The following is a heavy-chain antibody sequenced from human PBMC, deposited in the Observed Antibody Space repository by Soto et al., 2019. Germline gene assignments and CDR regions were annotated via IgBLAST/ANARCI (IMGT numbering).Heavy chain of an antibody. D-gene: IGHD6-6*01. CDR2: VWYDGSNG. V-gene: IGHV3-33*01. CDR3: ARDPRTARASAMDV. J-gene: IGHJ6*02. Sequence: PGEYLKISCTASGFIFSNFGMHWVRQAPGKGLEWVAGVWYDGSNGVSAESVKGRFTISRDNSKNTLYLQMTSLRAEDTAVYYCARDPRTARASAMDVWGQGTTVTVSS. CDR1: GFIFSNFG.